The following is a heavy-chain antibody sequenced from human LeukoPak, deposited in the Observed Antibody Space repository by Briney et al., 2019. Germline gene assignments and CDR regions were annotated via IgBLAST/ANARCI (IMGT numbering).Heavy chain of an antibody. V-gene: IGHV3-9*01. Sequence: GRSLRLSCAASGFTFDDYAMHWVRQAPGKGLEWVSGISWNSGSIGYADSVKGRFTISRDDAKNSLYLQMNSLRAEDTALYYCVKDFIGYSSGWAFDYWGQGTLVTVSS. CDR3: VKDFIGYSSGWAFDY. CDR2: ISWNSGSI. CDR1: GFTFDDYA. J-gene: IGHJ4*02. D-gene: IGHD6-19*01.